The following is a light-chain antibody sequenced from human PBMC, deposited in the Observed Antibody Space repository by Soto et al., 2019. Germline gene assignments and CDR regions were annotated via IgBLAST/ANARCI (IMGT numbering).Light chain of an antibody. Sequence: EIVITQSPSTLSLSPVERSTLSCGASQSVSANLAWYQHKPGQAPRLLIYGASTRATGIPARFSGSGSGTEFTLTISSLEPEDFAVYYCQQRSNWSITFGQGTRLEN. CDR3: QQRSNWSIT. CDR1: QSVSAN. J-gene: IGKJ5*01. CDR2: GAS. V-gene: IGKV3-11*01.